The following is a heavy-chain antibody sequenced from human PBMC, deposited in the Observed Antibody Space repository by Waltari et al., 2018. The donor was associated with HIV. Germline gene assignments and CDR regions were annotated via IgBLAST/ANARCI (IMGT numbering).Heavy chain of an antibody. CDR2: VNPTSGTT. Sequence: QVQLVQSGAEVKKPGASVRLSCKASGYAFTTFYIHWLRQAPGQSPEWMGIVNPTSGTTSYTQRFQGRGTMARDTSTSTAYMELTGLKSEDTTFYYCARGGPLPGPATPFDRWGQGTLITVSS. J-gene: IGHJ5*02. CDR3: ARGGPLPGPATPFDR. CDR1: GYAFTTFY. V-gene: IGHV1-46*01. D-gene: IGHD2-2*01.